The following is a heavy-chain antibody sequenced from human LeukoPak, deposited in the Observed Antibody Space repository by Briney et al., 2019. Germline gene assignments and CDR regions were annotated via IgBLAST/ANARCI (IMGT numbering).Heavy chain of an antibody. CDR3: AGGGYEPRAYFDY. J-gene: IGHJ4*02. CDR1: GGSISSGSYY. V-gene: IGHV4-61*02. CDR2: IYTSGST. D-gene: IGHD6-13*01. Sequence: SETLSLTCTVSGGSISSGSYYWSWIRQPAGKGLEWIGRIYTSGSTNYNPSLKSRVTISVDTSKNQFSLKLSSVTAADTAVYYCAGGGYEPRAYFDYWGQGTLVSVSS.